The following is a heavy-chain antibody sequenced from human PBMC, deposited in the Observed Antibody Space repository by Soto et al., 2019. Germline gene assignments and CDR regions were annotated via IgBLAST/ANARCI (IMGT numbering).Heavy chain of an antibody. CDR1: GGTFSSYA. CDR2: IIPIFGTA. V-gene: IGHV1-69*01. CDR3: ARDSGGTTVAFGMDV. D-gene: IGHD4-17*01. J-gene: IGHJ6*02. Sequence: QVQLVQSGAEVKKPGSSVKVSCKASGGTFSSYAISWVRQAPGQGLEWMGGIIPIFGTANYEQKFQGRVTITADESTSTAYMELSSLRPEGTAVYYCARDSGGTTVAFGMDVWGQGTTVPVSS.